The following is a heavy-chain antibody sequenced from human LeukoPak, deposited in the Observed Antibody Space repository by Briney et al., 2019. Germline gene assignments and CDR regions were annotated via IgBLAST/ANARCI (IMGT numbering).Heavy chain of an antibody. D-gene: IGHD2-15*01. J-gene: IGHJ4*02. V-gene: IGHV3-23*01. CDR1: GFTFSSYA. CDR2: ISGSGGST. CDR3: ANVPSMVVVAANGPDY. Sequence: SGGSLRLSCAASGFTFSSYAMSWVRQAPGKGLEWVSAISGSGGSTYYADSVKGRFTISRDNSKNTLYLQMNSLRAEDTAVYYRANVPSMVVVAANGPDYWGQGTLVTVSS.